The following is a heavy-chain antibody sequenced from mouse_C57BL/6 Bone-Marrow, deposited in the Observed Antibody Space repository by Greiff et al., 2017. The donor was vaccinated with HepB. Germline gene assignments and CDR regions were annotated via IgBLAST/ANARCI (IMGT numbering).Heavy chain of an antibody. J-gene: IGHJ4*01. Sequence: EVKLMESGAELVRPGASVKLSCTASGFNIKDDYMHWVKQRPEQGLVWIGWIDPENGDTEYASKFQGKATITADTSSNTAYLQLSSLTSEDTAVYYCTTIYDGYYSRRVVDAMDYWGQGTSVTVST. CDR3: TTIYDGYYSRRVVDAMDY. CDR2: IDPENGDT. D-gene: IGHD2-3*01. CDR1: GFNIKDDY. V-gene: IGHV14-4*01.